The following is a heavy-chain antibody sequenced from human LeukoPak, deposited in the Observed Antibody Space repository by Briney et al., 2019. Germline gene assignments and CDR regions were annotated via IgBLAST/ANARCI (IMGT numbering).Heavy chain of an antibody. CDR3: ARACSGGSCYSYTFDY. CDR1: GGSVSSGSYY. V-gene: IGHV4-61*01. CDR2: IYYSGST. J-gene: IGHJ4*02. Sequence: SETLSLTCTFSGGSVSSGSYYWSWIRQPPGKGLEWIGYIYYSGSTNYNPSLKSRVTISVDTSKNQFSLKLSSVTAADTAVYYCARACSGGSCYSYTFDYWGQGTLVTVSS. D-gene: IGHD2-15*01.